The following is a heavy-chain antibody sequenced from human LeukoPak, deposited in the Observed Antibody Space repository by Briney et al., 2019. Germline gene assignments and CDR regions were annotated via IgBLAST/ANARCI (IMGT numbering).Heavy chain of an antibody. CDR3: ARDFIGSGSYYAGFDY. Sequence: ASVKVSCKAPGGTFSSYAISWVRQAPGQGLEWMGGIIPIFGTANYAQKFQGRVTITADKSTSTAYMELSSLRSEDTAVYYCARDFIGSGSYYAGFDYWGQGTLVTVSS. D-gene: IGHD3-10*01. CDR2: IIPIFGTA. V-gene: IGHV1-69*06. J-gene: IGHJ4*02. CDR1: GGTFSSYA.